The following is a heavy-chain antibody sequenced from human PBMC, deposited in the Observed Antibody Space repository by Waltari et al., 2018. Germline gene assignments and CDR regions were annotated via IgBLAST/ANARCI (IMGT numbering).Heavy chain of an antibody. J-gene: IGHJ4*02. V-gene: IGHV4-39*01. CDR3: ARPGRVGGGSLMGLDY. CDR1: GGSIISTSYY. Sequence: QLQLQESGPGLVTPSETLSLTCSVSGGSIISTSYYWGWIRQPPGKGLEWIGSFSYNGNTYYNPSLKSRITISVDTSKNQFSLQLRSVTAADTTTYYCARPGRVGGGSLMGLDYWGQGTLVAVSS. D-gene: IGHD2-15*01. CDR2: FSYNGNT.